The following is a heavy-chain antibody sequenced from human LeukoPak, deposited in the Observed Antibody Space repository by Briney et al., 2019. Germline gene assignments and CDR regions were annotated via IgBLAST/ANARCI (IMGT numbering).Heavy chain of an antibody. CDR2: IKPGGNEK. V-gene: IGHV3-7*01. Sequence: GGSLRLSCAASGFTFSSYWMTWVRQGPGKGPEWVANIKPGGNEKYYVDSVKGRFTISRDNAKNTLYLQMNSLRAEDTAVYYCARLAYDSSGYYYVSLDYWGQGTLVTVSS. J-gene: IGHJ4*02. CDR1: GFTFSSYW. CDR3: ARLAYDSSGYYYVSLDY. D-gene: IGHD3-22*01.